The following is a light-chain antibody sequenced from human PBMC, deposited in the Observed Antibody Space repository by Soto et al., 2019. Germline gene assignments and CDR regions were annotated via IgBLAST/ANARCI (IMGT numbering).Light chain of an antibody. Sequence: DIQMTQSPSSLSASVGDRVTITCQASQGINNYLNWFQQKPGKAPKLLIYDASNLQTGVPSKFSGGGSGTDFTLIISRLQPEDIATYYCQQYDNRRTFGQGTRVEIK. V-gene: IGKV1-33*01. CDR2: DAS. CDR3: QQYDNRRT. CDR1: QGINNY. J-gene: IGKJ5*01.